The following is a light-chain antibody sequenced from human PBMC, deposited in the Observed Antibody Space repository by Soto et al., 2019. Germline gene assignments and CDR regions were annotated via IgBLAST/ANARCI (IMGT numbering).Light chain of an antibody. V-gene: IGKV3-20*01. CDR1: QSVRNNY. CDR2: DTS. CDR3: QQSGSSPWT. Sequence: EIVLTQSPGTLSLSPGERATLSCRASQSVRNNYLAWYQQTPGQAPRPLIYDTSSRAVGIPDRCRGSGSGTDFTLTISRLEPEDFAVYYCQQSGSSPWTFGQGTKLEIK. J-gene: IGKJ1*01.